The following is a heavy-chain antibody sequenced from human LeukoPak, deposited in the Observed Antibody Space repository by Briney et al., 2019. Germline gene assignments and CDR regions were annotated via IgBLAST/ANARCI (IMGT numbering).Heavy chain of an antibody. CDR3: ARVRYSSSWYGDFRIFGMDV. D-gene: IGHD6-13*01. V-gene: IGHV3-74*01. Sequence: GGSLRLSCAASGFTFSSYWMHWVRQAPGKGLVWVSRINSDGSSTSYADSVKGRFTISRDNAKDTLYLQMNSLRAEDTAVYYCARVRYSSSWYGDFRIFGMDVWGQGTTVTVSS. CDR1: GFTFSSYW. CDR2: INSDGSST. J-gene: IGHJ6*02.